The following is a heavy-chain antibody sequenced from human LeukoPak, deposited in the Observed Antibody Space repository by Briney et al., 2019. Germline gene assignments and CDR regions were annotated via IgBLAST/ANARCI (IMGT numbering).Heavy chain of an antibody. CDR1: GFTFSNYA. CDR2: ISASGGST. Sequence: GGSLTLSCVASGFTFSNYAMSWVRQAPGKGLEYVSPISASGGSTYYADSVKGRFTISRDNSKNTLYLQMNSLKTGDTAVYYCTTDFWGYYYDSSGYYRLDYWGQGTLVTVS. J-gene: IGHJ4*02. D-gene: IGHD3-22*01. CDR3: TTDFWGYYYDSSGYYRLDY. V-gene: IGHV3-23*01.